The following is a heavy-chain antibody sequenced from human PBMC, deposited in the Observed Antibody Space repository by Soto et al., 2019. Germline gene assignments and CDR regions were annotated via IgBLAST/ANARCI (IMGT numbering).Heavy chain of an antibody. CDR3: ARDERDYFDY. V-gene: IGHV1-8*01. CDR2: MNPSSGST. Sequence: GASVKVSCKASGYSFTRYDINWVRQAPGQGLEWMGWMNPSSGSTGYVQKFQDRVTMTGNTSISTVYMELSSLRSEDTAVYYCARDERDYFDYWGQGTLVTVSS. J-gene: IGHJ4*02. CDR1: GYSFTRYD.